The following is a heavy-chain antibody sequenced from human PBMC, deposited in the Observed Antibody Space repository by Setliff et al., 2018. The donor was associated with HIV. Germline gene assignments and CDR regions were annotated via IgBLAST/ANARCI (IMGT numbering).Heavy chain of an antibody. V-gene: IGHV4-34*01. CDR3: ARDRYDSSGYYYGYYLDY. CDR1: GGSLSGDY. D-gene: IGHD3-22*01. Sequence: PSETLSLTCAVYGGSLSGDYWSWIRQPPGKGLEWIGEINQSGSTNYNPSLKSRVIISVDTSKNQLSLKLSSVTAADTAVYYCARDRYDSSGYYYGYYLDYWGQGTLVTVSS. J-gene: IGHJ4*02. CDR2: INQSGST.